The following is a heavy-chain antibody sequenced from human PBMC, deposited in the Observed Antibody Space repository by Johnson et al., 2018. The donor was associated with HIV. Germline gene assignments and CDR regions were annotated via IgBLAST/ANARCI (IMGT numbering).Heavy chain of an antibody. CDR2: ISSSGSTI. V-gene: IGHV3-48*03. Sequence: VQLVESGGGVVRPGRSLRLSCVVSGFTFSNYPMHWVRQAPGKGLEWVSYISSSGSTIYYADSVKGRFTISRDNAKNSLYLQMNSLRAEDTAVYYCARYHYYDSRLNDAFDIWGQGTMVTVSS. CDR3: ARYHYYDSRLNDAFDI. J-gene: IGHJ3*02. D-gene: IGHD3-22*01. CDR1: GFTFSNYP.